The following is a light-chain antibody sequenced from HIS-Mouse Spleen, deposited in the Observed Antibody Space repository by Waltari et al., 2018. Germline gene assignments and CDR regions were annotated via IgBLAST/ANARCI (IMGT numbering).Light chain of an antibody. J-gene: IGLJ3*02. V-gene: IGLV2-23*01. CDR1: SSDVGSYNL. Sequence: QSALTQPASVSGSPGQSITISCTGTSSDVGSYNLFPWYQQHPVKAPKLMIYEGSKRPSGVSNRFSGSKSGNTASLTISGLQAEDEADYYCCSYAGSSTWVFGGGTKLTVL. CDR2: EGS. CDR3: CSYAGSSTWV.